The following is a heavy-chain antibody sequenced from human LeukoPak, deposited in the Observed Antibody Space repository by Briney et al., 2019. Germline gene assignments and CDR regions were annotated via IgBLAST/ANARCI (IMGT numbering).Heavy chain of an antibody. CDR2: INPSGGST. Sequence: ASVKVSCKGSGYTFTSYYMHWVRQAPGQGLEWMGIINPSGGSTSYAQKFQGRVTMTRDTSTSTVYMELSSLRSEDTAVYYCAHSRPALIGDYAYYGMDVWGQGTTVTASS. J-gene: IGHJ6*02. V-gene: IGHV1-46*01. CDR1: GYTFTSYY. CDR3: AHSRPALIGDYAYYGMDV. D-gene: IGHD4/OR15-4a*01.